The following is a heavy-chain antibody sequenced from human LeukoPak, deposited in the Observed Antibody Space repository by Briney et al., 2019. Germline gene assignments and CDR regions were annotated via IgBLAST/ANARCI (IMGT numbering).Heavy chain of an antibody. Sequence: SGPTLVNPTQTLTLTCTFSGFSLSTNGVGVGWIRQPPGKALEWLALLYWNDYKYYSPSLKSRLSITRDTSKNQVVLTLTNMDPVDTATYFCAHSRTSVWPTPYNYFDPWGQGTLVTVSS. D-gene: IGHD6-19*01. V-gene: IGHV2-5*01. CDR2: LYWNDYK. J-gene: IGHJ5*02. CDR1: GFSLSTNGVG. CDR3: AHSRTSVWPTPYNYFDP.